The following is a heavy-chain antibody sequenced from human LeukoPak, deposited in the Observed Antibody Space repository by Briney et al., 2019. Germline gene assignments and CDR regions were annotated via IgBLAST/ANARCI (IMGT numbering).Heavy chain of an antibody. V-gene: IGHV4-39*01. D-gene: IGHD3-22*01. CDR3: ARHRTYDSTDP. Sequence: SETLSLTCSVSGGSISSGDFYWGWIRQPPGKGLEWIGNIRYTGNTFYKSPLKSRLTMSVDTSKNQFSLKLSSVTAADTAVYYCARHRTYDSTDPWGQGILVTVSS. CDR2: IRYTGNT. CDR1: GGSISSGDFY. J-gene: IGHJ5*02.